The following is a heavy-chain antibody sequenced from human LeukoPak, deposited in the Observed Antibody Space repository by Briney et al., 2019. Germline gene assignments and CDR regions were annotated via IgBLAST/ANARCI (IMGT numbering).Heavy chain of an antibody. D-gene: IGHD5-12*01. V-gene: IGHV4-4*02. J-gene: IGHJ4*02. CDR1: GVSITSGNW. Sequence: SETLSLTCGVSGVSITSGNWWSWVRQPPGKGLERIGEIYHSGSINYNPSLKSRVTISVDKSKNQFSLKLNSVTAADTAVYYCWHSGYESGPDYWGQGTLVTVSS. CDR2: IYHSGSI. CDR3: WHSGYESGPDY.